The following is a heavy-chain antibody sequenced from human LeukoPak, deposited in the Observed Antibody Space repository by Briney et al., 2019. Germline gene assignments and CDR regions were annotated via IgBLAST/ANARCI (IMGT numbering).Heavy chain of an antibody. CDR3: ARGGKWDPRDAFDI. CDR2: ISSSSTI. D-gene: IGHD1-26*01. Sequence: PGRSLRLSCAASGFTFSSYSMSWVRQAPGKGLEWVSYISSSSTIYYADSVKGRFTISRDNAENSLYLQMNSLRDEDTAVYYCARGGKWDPRDAFDIWGQGTVVTVSS. CDR1: GFTFSSYS. V-gene: IGHV3-48*02. J-gene: IGHJ3*02.